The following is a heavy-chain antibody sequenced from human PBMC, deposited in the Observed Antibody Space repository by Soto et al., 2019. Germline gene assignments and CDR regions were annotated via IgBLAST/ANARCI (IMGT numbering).Heavy chain of an antibody. CDR3: ARAFSPGIAAAGTVAY. V-gene: IGHV1-69*06. CDR1: GGTFSSYA. D-gene: IGHD6-13*01. Sequence: QVQLVQSGAEVKKPGSSVKVSCKASGGTFSSYAISWVRQAPGQGIEWMGGIIPIFGTANHAQKFQGRVTITADKSTSTAYMELSSLRSEDTAVYYCARAFSPGIAAAGTVAYWGQGTLVTVSS. J-gene: IGHJ4*02. CDR2: IIPIFGTA.